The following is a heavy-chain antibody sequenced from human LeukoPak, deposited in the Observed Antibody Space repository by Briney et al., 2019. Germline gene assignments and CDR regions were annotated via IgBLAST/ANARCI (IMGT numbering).Heavy chain of an antibody. V-gene: IGHV4-59*01. D-gene: IGHD2-15*01. CDR2: IYYSGRT. CDR3: AREELGYCSGGNCHDAFDI. Sequence: SETLSLTCTVSGGSISSYYWSWIRQPPGKGLEWIGYIYYSGRTDYNPSLKSRVTISVDTSRNQSSLKLSSVTAADTAVYYCAREELGYCSGGNCHDAFDIWGQGTMVTVSS. J-gene: IGHJ3*02. CDR1: GGSISSYY.